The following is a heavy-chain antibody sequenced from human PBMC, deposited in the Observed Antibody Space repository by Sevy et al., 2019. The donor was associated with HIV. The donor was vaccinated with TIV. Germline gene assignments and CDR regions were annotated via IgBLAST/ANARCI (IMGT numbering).Heavy chain of an antibody. CDR2: ISSGGTTM. D-gene: IGHD1-1*01. CDR3: ARVRYNYGSYYFDY. J-gene: IGHJ4*02. Sequence: GGSLRLSCKASRFTFSDYYMSWIRQAPGKGLEWVSYISSGGTTMYYADSLKGRFTISRDNAKNSLYLQMNSLRAEDTAVYYCARVRYNYGSYYFDYWGQGTLVTVSS. V-gene: IGHV3-11*01. CDR1: RFTFSDYY.